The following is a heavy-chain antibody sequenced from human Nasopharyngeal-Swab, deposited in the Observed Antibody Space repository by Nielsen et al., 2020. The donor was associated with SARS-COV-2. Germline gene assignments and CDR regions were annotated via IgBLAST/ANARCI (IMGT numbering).Heavy chain of an antibody. Sequence: GESLKISCAASGFTVSSNYMSWVRQAPGKGLEWVSAISGSGGSTYYADSVKGRFTISRDNSKNTLYLQMNSLRAEDTAVYYCAKDLGRFGYWGQGTLVTVSS. D-gene: IGHD7-27*01. CDR2: ISGSGGST. J-gene: IGHJ4*02. CDR1: GFTVSSNY. CDR3: AKDLGRFGY. V-gene: IGHV3-23*01.